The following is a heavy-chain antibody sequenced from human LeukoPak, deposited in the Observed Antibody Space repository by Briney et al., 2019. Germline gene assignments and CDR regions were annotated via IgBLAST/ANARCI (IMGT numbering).Heavy chain of an antibody. CDR1: GYTFTSYA. D-gene: IGHD3-3*01. CDR3: ARDRVSRGTIFGVAPFDP. Sequence: ASVKVSCKACGYTFTSYAMNWVRQAPGQGLEWMGIINPSGGSTSYAQKFQGRVTMTRDTSTSTVYMELSCLRSEDTAVYYCARDRVSRGTIFGVAPFDPWGQGTLVTVSS. V-gene: IGHV1-46*01. CDR2: INPSGGST. J-gene: IGHJ5*02.